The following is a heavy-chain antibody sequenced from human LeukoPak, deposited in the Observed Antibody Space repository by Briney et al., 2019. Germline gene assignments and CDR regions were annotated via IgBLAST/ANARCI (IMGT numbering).Heavy chain of an antibody. J-gene: IGHJ4*02. CDR2: ISYDGSNK. V-gene: IGHV3-30-3*01. D-gene: IGHD1-1*01. CDR1: GFTISSYA. CDR3: ARETGGGFDY. Sequence: GGSLRLSCAASGFTISSYAMHWVRQAPGKGLEWVAVISYDGSNKYYADSVKGRFTISRDNSKNTLYLQMNSLRAEDTAVYYCARETGGGFDYWGQGTLVTVSS.